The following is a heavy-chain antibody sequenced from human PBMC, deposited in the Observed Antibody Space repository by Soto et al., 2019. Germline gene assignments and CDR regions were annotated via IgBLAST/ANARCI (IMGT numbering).Heavy chain of an antibody. CDR1: GGTFSSYA. Sequence: ASVKVSCKASGGTFSSYAISWVRQAPGQGLEWMGWMNPNSGNAGYAEKFQGRITMTRNTSISTAYMELSSLTSEDTAVYFCARGGVVRGVLRRLDPWGQGTLVTVSS. CDR2: MNPNSGNA. D-gene: IGHD3-10*01. J-gene: IGHJ5*02. V-gene: IGHV1-8*02. CDR3: ARGGVVRGVLRRLDP.